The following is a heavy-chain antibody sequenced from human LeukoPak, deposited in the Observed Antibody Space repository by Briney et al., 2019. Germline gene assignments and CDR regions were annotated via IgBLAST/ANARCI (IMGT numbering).Heavy chain of an antibody. CDR1: GFTFSSYS. J-gene: IGHJ3*02. D-gene: IGHD5-12*01. CDR3: ARSRATVYSGYDSDAFDI. CDR2: ISSSSSTI. Sequence: GGSLRLSCAASGFTFSSYSMNWVRQAPGKGLEWVSYISSSSSTIYYADSVKGRFTISRDNAKNSLYLQMNSLRAEDTAVYYCARSRATVYSGYDSDAFDIWGQGTMVTVSS. V-gene: IGHV3-48*04.